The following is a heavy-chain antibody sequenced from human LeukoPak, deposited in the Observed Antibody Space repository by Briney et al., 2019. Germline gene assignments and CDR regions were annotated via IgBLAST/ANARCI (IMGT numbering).Heavy chain of an antibody. D-gene: IGHD1/OR15-1a*01. J-gene: IGHJ5*02. Sequence: GGSLRLSCEDSGFTFSSYSMNWVRQAPGKGLEWVSSISSSSYIYYADSVKGRFTISRDNAKNSLYLQMNSLRAEDTAVYYCARDRDSLTIDPWGQGTLVTVSS. CDR2: ISSSSYI. CDR1: GFTFSSYS. CDR3: ARDRDSLTIDP. V-gene: IGHV3-21*01.